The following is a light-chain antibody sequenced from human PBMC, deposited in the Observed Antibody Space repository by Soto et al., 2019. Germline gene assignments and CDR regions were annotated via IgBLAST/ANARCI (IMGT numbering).Light chain of an antibody. Sequence: QSALTQPPSASGSPGQSVTISCTGTSSDVGGYNYVSWYQQHPGKAPKLMIYEVSKRPSGVPDRFSGSKSGNTASLTGSGLQAEDEADYYCSSYAGSNPKDPVVFGGGTKLTVL. V-gene: IGLV2-8*01. CDR3: SSYAGSNPKDPVV. J-gene: IGLJ2*01. CDR1: SSDVGGYNY. CDR2: EVS.